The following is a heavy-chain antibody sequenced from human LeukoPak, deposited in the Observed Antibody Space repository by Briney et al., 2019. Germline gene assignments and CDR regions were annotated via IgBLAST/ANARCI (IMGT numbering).Heavy chain of an antibody. CDR3: ARSVVVVAATDWYFDL. Sequence: SETLSLTCTVSGGSISSGSYYWSWVRQPAGKGLEWIGRIYTSGSTNYNPSLKRRVTISVDTSKNQFSLKLSSVTAADTAVYYCARSVVVVAATDWYFDLWGRGTLVTVSS. D-gene: IGHD2-15*01. CDR1: GGSISSGSYY. J-gene: IGHJ2*01. CDR2: IYTSGST. V-gene: IGHV4-61*02.